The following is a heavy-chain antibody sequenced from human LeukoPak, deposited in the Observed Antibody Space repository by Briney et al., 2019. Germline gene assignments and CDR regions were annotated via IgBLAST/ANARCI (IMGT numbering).Heavy chain of an antibody. Sequence: ASVKVSCKASGYTFTSFGISWVRQAPGQGLEWMGWSSAYNGNTNYAQKLQGRVTMTTDTSTSTAYMELRSLKSDDTAVYYCARASYCSDGSCYSDYWGQGTLVTVSS. V-gene: IGHV1-18*01. CDR3: ARASYCSDGSCYSDY. CDR2: SSAYNGNT. J-gene: IGHJ4*02. D-gene: IGHD2-15*01. CDR1: GYTFTSFG.